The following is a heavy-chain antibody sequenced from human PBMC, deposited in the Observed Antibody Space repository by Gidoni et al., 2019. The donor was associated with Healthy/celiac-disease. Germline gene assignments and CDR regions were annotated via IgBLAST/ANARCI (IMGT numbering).Heavy chain of an antibody. Sequence: EVQLVESGGGLVQPGWSLRLSCSSSEFTFSHYTMPWVRQAPGKGLEYLSAISSNGDNTYYADSVKGRFTISRDNSKNMVYLQMSSLRVEDTAVYYCVKGGPYSSGWFDPWGQGTLVTVSS. CDR3: VKGGPYSSGWFDP. J-gene: IGHJ5*02. CDR1: EFTFSHYT. CDR2: ISSNGDNT. D-gene: IGHD6-25*01. V-gene: IGHV3-64D*06.